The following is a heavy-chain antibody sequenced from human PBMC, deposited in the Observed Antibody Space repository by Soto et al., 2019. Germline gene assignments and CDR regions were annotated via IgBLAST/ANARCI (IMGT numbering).Heavy chain of an antibody. J-gene: IGHJ6*02. V-gene: IGHV3-30-3*01. D-gene: IGHD2-15*01. CDR2: ISYDGSNK. Sequence: GGSLRLSCSAPGFTFSSYAMHWVRQAPGKGLEWVAVISYDGSNKYYADSVKGRFTISRDNSKNTLYLQMNSLRAEDTAVYYCARDRVVAATVSYYYYGMAVWGQGTTVTVSS. CDR1: GFTFSSYA. CDR3: ARDRVVAATVSYYYYGMAV.